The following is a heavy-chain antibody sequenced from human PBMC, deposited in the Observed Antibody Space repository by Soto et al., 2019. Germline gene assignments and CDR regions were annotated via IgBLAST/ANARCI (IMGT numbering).Heavy chain of an antibody. CDR3: AKEFVGVVPAATYMYYYYGMDV. Sequence: GGSLRLSCAASGFTFSSYAMHWVRQAPGKGLEWVAVISYDGSNKYYAESVKGRFTISRDNSKNTLYLQMNSLRPEDTAVYYCAKEFVGVVPAATYMYYYYGMDVWGQGTTVTVSS. CDR2: ISYDGSNK. D-gene: IGHD2-2*01. CDR1: GFTFSSYA. J-gene: IGHJ6*02. V-gene: IGHV3-30-3*01.